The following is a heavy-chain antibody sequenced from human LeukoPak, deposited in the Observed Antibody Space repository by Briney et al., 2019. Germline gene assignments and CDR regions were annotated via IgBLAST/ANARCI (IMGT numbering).Heavy chain of an antibody. V-gene: IGHV3-48*01. J-gene: IGHJ4*02. D-gene: IGHD1-1*01. Sequence: TGGSLSLSCAASGFTFSTYMWNWVRQAQGKGLEWLSYISSDSGAIYYADSVQGRFTISRDNAQKSLYLQMNSLRVEDTDVYYCVRELAYWGQGALVTVSS. CDR2: ISSDSGAI. CDR1: GFTFSTYM. CDR3: VRELAY.